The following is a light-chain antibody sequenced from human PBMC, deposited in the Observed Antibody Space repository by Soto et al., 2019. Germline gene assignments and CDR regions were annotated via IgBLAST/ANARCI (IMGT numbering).Light chain of an antibody. V-gene: IGKV3-11*01. J-gene: IGKJ5*01. CDR3: QQRSNWPQIT. Sequence: EIVLTQSPATLSLSPGEGATLSCRARQSITNYLAWYQQKPGQAPRPLIYDVSNRATGIPARFSGSGSGTDFTLTIGSLEPEDFAVYYCQQRSNWPQITFGQGTRLEIK. CDR2: DVS. CDR1: QSITNY.